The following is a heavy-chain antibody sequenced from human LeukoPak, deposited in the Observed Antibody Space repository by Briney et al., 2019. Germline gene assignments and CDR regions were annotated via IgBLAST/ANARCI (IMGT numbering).Heavy chain of an antibody. CDR2: INHSGST. V-gene: IGHV4-34*01. Sequence: PLETLSLTCAVYGGSFSGYYWSWIRQPPGKGLEWIGEINHSGSTNYNPSLKSRVTISVDTSKNQFSLKLSSVTAADTAVYYCARAIVVVVAGYYYYYYGMDVWGQGTTVTVSS. CDR1: GGSFSGYY. D-gene: IGHD2-15*01. J-gene: IGHJ6*02. CDR3: ARAIVVVVAGYYYYYYGMDV.